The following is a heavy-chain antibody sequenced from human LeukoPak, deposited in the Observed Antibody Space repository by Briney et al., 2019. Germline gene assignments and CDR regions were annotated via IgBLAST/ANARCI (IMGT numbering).Heavy chain of an antibody. V-gene: IGHV4-59*01. Sequence: LETLSLTCTVSGGSISSYYWSWIRQPPGKGLEWIGYIYYSGSTNYNPSLKSRVTISVDTSKNQFSLKLSSVTAADTAVYYCGRQAGGGERFYFDYWGQGTLVTVSS. J-gene: IGHJ4*02. CDR2: IYYSGST. D-gene: IGHD3-16*01. CDR1: GGSISSYY. CDR3: GRQAGGGERFYFDY.